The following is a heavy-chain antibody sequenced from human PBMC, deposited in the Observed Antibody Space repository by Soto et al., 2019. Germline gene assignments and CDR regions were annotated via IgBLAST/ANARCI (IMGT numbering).Heavy chain of an antibody. J-gene: IGHJ4*02. CDR2: IYWDDDK. CDR1: GFSLTTSGVG. CDR3: AHRVLRTVFGLVTTTAIYFDF. Sequence: QITLNESGATVVRPTETLTLTCRFSGFSLTTSGVGVSWIRQSPGKAPEWLALIYWDDDKRYRASLKSKLTTTKYTSKNQVVLTMSDLDPTDTATYYCAHRVLRTVFGLVTTTAIYFDFWGQGTPVAVSS. V-gene: IGHV2-5*02. D-gene: IGHD3-3*01.